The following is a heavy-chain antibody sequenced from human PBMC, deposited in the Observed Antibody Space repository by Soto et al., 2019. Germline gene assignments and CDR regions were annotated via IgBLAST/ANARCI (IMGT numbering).Heavy chain of an antibody. CDR2: IYPGDSDT. V-gene: IGHV5-51*01. D-gene: IGHD4-17*01. CDR3: ARHYYGDSDYYYYYGMDV. CDR1: GYSFTSYW. J-gene: IGHJ6*02. Sequence: GESLKISCKGSGYSFTSYWIGWVPQMPGKGLEWMGIIYPGDSDTRYSPSFQGQVTISADKSISTAYLQWSSLKASDTAMYYCARHYYGDSDYYYYYGMDVWGQGTTVTVSS.